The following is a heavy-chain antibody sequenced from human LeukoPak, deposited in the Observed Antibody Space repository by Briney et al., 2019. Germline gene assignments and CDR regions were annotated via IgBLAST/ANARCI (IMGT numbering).Heavy chain of an antibody. D-gene: IGHD5-18*01. V-gene: IGHV4-34*01. CDR2: INHSGST. Sequence: SETLSLTCAVYGGSFSGYYWSWIRQPPGKGLEWIGEINHSGSTNYNPSLKSRVNISVDTSKNQFSLKLSSVTAADTAVYYCARTWIQLGYFDYWGQGTLVTVSS. CDR1: GGSFSGYY. J-gene: IGHJ4*02. CDR3: ARTWIQLGYFDY.